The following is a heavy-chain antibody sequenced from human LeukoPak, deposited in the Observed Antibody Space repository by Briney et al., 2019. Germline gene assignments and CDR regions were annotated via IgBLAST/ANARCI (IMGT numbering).Heavy chain of an antibody. Sequence: GGSLRLSCAASGFTFSSYSMNWVRQAPGKGLEWVSSISSSSSYIYYADSVKGRFTISRDNAKNSLYLQMNSLRAEDTAVYYCARDLSKLERRIDYWGQGTLVTVSS. CDR3: ARDLSKLERRIDY. CDR1: GFTFSSYS. CDR2: ISSSSSYI. D-gene: IGHD1-1*01. J-gene: IGHJ4*02. V-gene: IGHV3-21*01.